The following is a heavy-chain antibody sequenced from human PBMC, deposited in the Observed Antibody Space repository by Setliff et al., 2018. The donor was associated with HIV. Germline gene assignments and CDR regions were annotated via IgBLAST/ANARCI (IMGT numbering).Heavy chain of an antibody. J-gene: IGHJ4*02. CDR3: ARGGVRWLRWDY. CDR2: MNPNNGNT. CDR1: GSTSVAYY. D-gene: IGHD5-12*01. Sequence: GASVKVSCKASGSTSVAYYINWVRQAPGQGLEWMGWMNPNNGNTGYAQKFQGRVIMTRNTSISTAYMELTSLRSEDTAVYYCARGGVRWLRWDYWGQGTLVTVSS. V-gene: IGHV1-8*01.